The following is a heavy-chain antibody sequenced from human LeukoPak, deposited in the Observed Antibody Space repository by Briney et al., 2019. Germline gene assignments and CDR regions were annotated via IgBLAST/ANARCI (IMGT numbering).Heavy chain of an antibody. Sequence: ASVNVSCKASGYTFTGYGISWVRQAPGQGLEWMGWISAYNGNTNYAQKLQGRVTMTTDTSTSTAYMELRSLRSDDTAVYYCARAAAGNPRFDPWGQGTLVTVSS. CDR2: ISAYNGNT. V-gene: IGHV1-18*01. J-gene: IGHJ5*02. CDR1: GYTFTGYG. D-gene: IGHD6-13*01. CDR3: ARAAAGNPRFDP.